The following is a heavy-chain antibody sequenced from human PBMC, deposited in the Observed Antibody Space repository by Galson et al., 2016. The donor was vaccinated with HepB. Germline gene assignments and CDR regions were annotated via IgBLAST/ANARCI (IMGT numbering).Heavy chain of an antibody. D-gene: IGHD4-17*01. Sequence: SLRLSCAASGFPLRSYAMSWVRQAPGRGLEWVSAISASGGNTYYADSVMGRFTISRDNSKNTLYLQMNSLRGEDTAVYYCARGPYGDYVIDYWGQGTLVTVSS. CDR1: GFPLRSYA. CDR2: ISASGGNT. CDR3: ARGPYGDYVIDY. J-gene: IGHJ4*02. V-gene: IGHV3-23*01.